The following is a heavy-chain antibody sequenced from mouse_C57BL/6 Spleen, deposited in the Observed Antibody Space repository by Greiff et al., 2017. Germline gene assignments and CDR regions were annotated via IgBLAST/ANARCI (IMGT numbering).Heavy chain of an antibody. J-gene: IGHJ4*01. CDR1: GYTFTSYW. V-gene: IGHV1-53*01. D-gene: IGHD1-1*01. CDR3: ARGDLFWAMDY. Sequence: QVQLQQPGTELVKPGASVKLSCKASGYTFTSYWMHWVKQRPGQGLEWIGNINPSNGGTNYNEKFKSKATLTVDKSSSPAYLQLSSLTSEDSAVYYCARGDLFWAMDYWGQGTSVTVSS. CDR2: INPSNGGT.